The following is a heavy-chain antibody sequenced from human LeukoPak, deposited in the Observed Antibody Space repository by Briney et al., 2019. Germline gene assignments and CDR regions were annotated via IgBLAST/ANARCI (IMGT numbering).Heavy chain of an antibody. Sequence: GGSLRLSCAASGFTVSSNYMSWVCQAPGKGLEWVSTIGSGGNTYYADSVKGRFTISRDNSKNTLYLQMNSLRDEDTAVYYCAEGGSTAYYYYGMDVWGQGTTVTVSS. CDR3: AEGGSTAYYYYGMDV. J-gene: IGHJ6*02. D-gene: IGHD4-11*01. CDR1: GFTVSSNY. CDR2: IGSGGNT. V-gene: IGHV3-53*01.